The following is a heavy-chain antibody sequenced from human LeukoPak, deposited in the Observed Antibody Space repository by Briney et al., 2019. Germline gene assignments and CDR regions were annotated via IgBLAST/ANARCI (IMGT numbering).Heavy chain of an antibody. D-gene: IGHD3-22*01. CDR1: GDSISSGSFY. Sequence: PSETLSLTCIVSGDSISSGSFYWGWSRQPPGQGLEWIVGIDYSGGSYYTPSLQSRVTISVDTSKNQFSLKLSSVTAAATAVYYCARFVYYDSSEGWFDPWGQGTLVTVSS. CDR2: IDYSGGS. CDR3: ARFVYYDSSEGWFDP. J-gene: IGHJ5*02. V-gene: IGHV4-39*07.